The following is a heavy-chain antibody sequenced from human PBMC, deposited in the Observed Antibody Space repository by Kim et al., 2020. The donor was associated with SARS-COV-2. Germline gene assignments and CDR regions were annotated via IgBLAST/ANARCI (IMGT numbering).Heavy chain of an antibody. J-gene: IGHJ4*02. D-gene: IGHD3-3*01. Sequence: ANYAQKFQGRVTITADESTSTAYMELSSLRSEDTAVYYCARDKEATVWRQWGQGTLVTVSS. V-gene: IGHV1-69*01. CDR2: A. CDR3: ARDKEATVWRQ.